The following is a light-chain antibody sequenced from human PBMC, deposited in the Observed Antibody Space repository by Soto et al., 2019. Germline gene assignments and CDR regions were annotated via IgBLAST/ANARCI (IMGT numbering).Light chain of an antibody. CDR1: SSNVGSFYD. Sequence: QSVLTQPPSVSGAPGQRVTIPCTGSSSNVGSFYDVHWYQQLPGTVPKLLIYGDNNRPSGVPDRFSGSKSDTSASLAITGLHQDEEAYYYSQSTDNSPCPVVFGGGTKLTVL. CDR3: QSTDNSPCPVV. CDR2: GDN. J-gene: IGLJ2*01. V-gene: IGLV1-40*01.